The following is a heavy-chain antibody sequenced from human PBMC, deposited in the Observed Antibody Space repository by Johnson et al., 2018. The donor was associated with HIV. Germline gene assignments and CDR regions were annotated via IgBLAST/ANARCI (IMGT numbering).Heavy chain of an antibody. Sequence: QVQLVESGGGVVQPGRSLRLSCAASGFTFSSYAMHWVRQAPGKGLEWVAIIYYDVTNKYYADSVKGRFTISRDNSKNTLSLQMNSLRVEDTAMYYCAKARSLLYYGGFDAFDIWGQWTLVIVSS. CDR1: GFTFSSYA. J-gene: IGHJ3*02. V-gene: IGHV3-33*06. D-gene: IGHD4-23*01. CDR2: IYYDVTNK. CDR3: AKARSLLYYGGFDAFDI.